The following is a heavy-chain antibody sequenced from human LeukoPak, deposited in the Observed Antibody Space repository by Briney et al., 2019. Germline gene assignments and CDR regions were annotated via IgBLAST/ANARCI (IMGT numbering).Heavy chain of an antibody. J-gene: IGHJ4*02. CDR2: ISGSGDST. Sequence: AGGSLRLSWVASGFTFSNYGMSWVRQAPGKGLEWVSAISGSGDSTYYADSVKGRFTISRDNPKNTLYLQMSSLRADDTAVYYCAKGFDYWGQGNLVTVSS. CDR3: AKGFDY. V-gene: IGHV3-23*01. CDR1: GFTFSNYG.